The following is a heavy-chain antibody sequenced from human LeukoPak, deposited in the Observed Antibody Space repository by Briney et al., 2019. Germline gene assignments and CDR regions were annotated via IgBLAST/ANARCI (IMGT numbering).Heavy chain of an antibody. D-gene: IGHD3-10*01. V-gene: IGHV3-23*01. CDR1: GFTFSSSA. CDR2: ISGSGSGGST. J-gene: IGHJ3*02. CDR3: ARDYGAKFLWFGEPDDAFDI. Sequence: GGSLRLSCAASGFTFSSSAMSWVRQAPGKGLEGVSNISGSGSGGSTYYADSVKGRFTIYRDNSKNTLYLQMNSLRAEDTAVYYCARDYGAKFLWFGEPDDAFDIWGQGTMVTVSS.